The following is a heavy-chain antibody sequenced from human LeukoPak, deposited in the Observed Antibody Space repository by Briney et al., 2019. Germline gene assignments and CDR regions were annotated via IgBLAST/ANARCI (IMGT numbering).Heavy chain of an antibody. V-gene: IGHV3-48*04. D-gene: IGHD6-13*01. CDR1: GFTFSSYN. Sequence: GGSLRLSCAASGFTFSSYNMNWVRQAPGKGLEWVSYISSSSSTIYTADSVKGRFTISRDNTKNSLYLQMNSLRAEDTAVYFCARVAGGKFHLDYWGQGTQVTVSS. CDR2: ISSSSSTI. J-gene: IGHJ4*02. CDR3: ARVAGGKFHLDY.